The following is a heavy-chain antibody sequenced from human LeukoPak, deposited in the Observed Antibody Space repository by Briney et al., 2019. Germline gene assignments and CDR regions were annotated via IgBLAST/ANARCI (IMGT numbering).Heavy chain of an antibody. CDR2: IYHSGGT. J-gene: IGHJ4*02. CDR3: ARHVAPDMDYFDY. D-gene: IGHD2-15*01. V-gene: IGHV4-34*01. CDR1: GGSFSGYY. Sequence: SETLSLTCAVYGGSFSGYYWSWIRQPPGKGLEWIGYIYHSGGTYYNPSLKSRVTISVDRSKNQFSLKLSSVTAADTAVYYCARHVAPDMDYFDYWGQGTLVTVSS.